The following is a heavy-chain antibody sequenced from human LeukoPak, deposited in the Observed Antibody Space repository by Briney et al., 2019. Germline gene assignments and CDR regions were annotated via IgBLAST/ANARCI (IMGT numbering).Heavy chain of an antibody. V-gene: IGHV3-30*04. CDR3: ARDTDSHTYYLDY. J-gene: IGHJ4*02. D-gene: IGHD3-16*01. Sequence: GGSLRLSCAASGFTFSSYAMHWVRQAPGKGLEWVAVISYDGSNKYYADSVKGRFTISRDNSKNTLYLQMNSLRAEDTAVYYCARDTDSHTYYLDYWGQGTLVTVSS. CDR2: ISYDGSNK. CDR1: GFTFSSYA.